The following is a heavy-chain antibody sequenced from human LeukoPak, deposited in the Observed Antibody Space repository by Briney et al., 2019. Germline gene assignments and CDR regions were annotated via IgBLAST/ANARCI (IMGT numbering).Heavy chain of an antibody. V-gene: IGHV1-18*01. D-gene: IGHD4-17*01. CDR3: ARLNPTDDYGDYVGAFDI. J-gene: IGHJ3*02. Sequence: ASVKVSCKASGYTFNNYGFTWVRQAPGQGLEWLGWISAYNGDTNYAQGLQGRLTMTTDTSTTTAYMELRSLRSDDTAVYYCARLNPTDDYGDYVGAFDIWGQGTMVTVSS. CDR1: GYTFNNYG. CDR2: ISAYNGDT.